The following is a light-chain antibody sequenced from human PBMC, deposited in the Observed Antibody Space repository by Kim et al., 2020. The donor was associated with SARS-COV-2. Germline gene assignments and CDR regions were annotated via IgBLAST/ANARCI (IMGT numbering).Light chain of an antibody. CDR2: RAS. J-gene: IGKJ2*01. Sequence: DIRMTQSPSTLSASVGDRVTITCRASQSISEWLAWYQQKPGKAPKLLIYRASGLESGVPSRFSGSGSGTEFTLTISSLQPDDFATYFCQHYDSYPYTFGQGTKLEI. CDR1: QSISEW. CDR3: QHYDSYPYT. V-gene: IGKV1-5*03.